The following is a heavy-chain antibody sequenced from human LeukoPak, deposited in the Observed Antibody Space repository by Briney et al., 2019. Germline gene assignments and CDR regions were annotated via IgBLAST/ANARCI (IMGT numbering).Heavy chain of an antibody. CDR2: IYSGGST. CDR3: ARESLVCAFDI. D-gene: IGHD2-2*01. Sequence: GSLRLSCAASGFTVSSNYMSWVRQAPGKGLEWVSVIYSGGSTYYADSVKGRFTISRDNSKNTLYLQMNSLRAEDTAVYYCARESLVCAFDIWGQGTMVTVSS. V-gene: IGHV3-66*01. CDR1: GFTVSSNY. J-gene: IGHJ3*02.